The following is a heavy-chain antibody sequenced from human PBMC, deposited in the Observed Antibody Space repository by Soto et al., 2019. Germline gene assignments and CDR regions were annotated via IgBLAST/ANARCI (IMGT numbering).Heavy chain of an antibody. CDR3: ARDDCSSTSCYKTTPYYYYGMDV. CDR2: IIPIFGTA. D-gene: IGHD2-2*02. CDR1: GGTFISYA. Sequence: SVKVTCKASGGTFISYASSWVRQASGQGLEWMGGIIPIFGTANYAQKFQGRVTITADEYTSTAYMELSSLRSEYTAVYYCARDDCSSTSCYKTTPYYYYGMDVWGQGTTVTVSS. V-gene: IGHV1-69*13. J-gene: IGHJ6*02.